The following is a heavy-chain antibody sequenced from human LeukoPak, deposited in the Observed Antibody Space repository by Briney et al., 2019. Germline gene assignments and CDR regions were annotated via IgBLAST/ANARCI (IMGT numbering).Heavy chain of an antibody. Sequence: PGGSLRLSCEASGFTFSSFSMNWVRQAPGKGLEWVSSITSSSNYIYYADSMKGRFTISRDNAKNSLYLQMNSLRAEGTAVYYCAREIRSGWHYFDYWGQGILVTVSS. D-gene: IGHD6-19*01. CDR3: AREIRSGWHYFDY. CDR2: ITSSSNYI. CDR1: GFTFSSFS. J-gene: IGHJ4*02. V-gene: IGHV3-21*03.